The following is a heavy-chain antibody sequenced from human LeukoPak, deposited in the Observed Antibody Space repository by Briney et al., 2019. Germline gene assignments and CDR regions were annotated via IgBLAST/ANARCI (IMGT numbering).Heavy chain of an antibody. CDR2: INHSGST. CDR1: GGSFSGYY. Sequence: SETLSLTCAVHGGSFSGYYWSWIRQPPGKGLEWIGEINHSGSTNYNPSLKSRVTISVDTSKNQFSLKLSSVTAADTAVYYCAKDPVYWGQGTLVTVSS. CDR3: AKDPVY. J-gene: IGHJ4*02. V-gene: IGHV4-34*01.